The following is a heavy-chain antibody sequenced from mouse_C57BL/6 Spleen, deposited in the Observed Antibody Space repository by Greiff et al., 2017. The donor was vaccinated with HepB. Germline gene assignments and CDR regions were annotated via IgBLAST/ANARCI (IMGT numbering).Heavy chain of an antibody. CDR1: GYTFTSYW. CDR3: ARKDCNHGDYAMDY. J-gene: IGHJ4*01. V-gene: IGHV1-59*01. D-gene: IGHD2-1*01. Sequence: QVQLQQPGAELVRPGTSVKLSCKASGYTFTSYWMHWVKQRPGQGLEWIGVIDPSDSYTNYNQKFKGKATLTVDTSSSTAYMQLSSLTSEDSAVYYCARKDCNHGDYAMDYWGQGTSVTVSS. CDR2: IDPSDSYT.